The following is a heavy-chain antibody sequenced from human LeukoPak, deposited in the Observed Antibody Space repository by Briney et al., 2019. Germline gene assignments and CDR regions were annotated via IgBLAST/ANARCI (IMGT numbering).Heavy chain of an antibody. CDR2: ISWNSGSI. CDR1: GFTFDDYG. D-gene: IGHD3-22*01. J-gene: IGHJ4*02. V-gene: IGHV3-9*01. CDR3: AKGYYYDSSGYSRTEGNYFDY. Sequence: GGSLRLSCAASGFTFDDYGMSWVRQAPGKGLEWVSGISWNSGSIGYADSVKGRFTISRDNAKNSLYLQMNSLRAEDTALYYCAKGYYYDSSGYSRTEGNYFDYWGQGTLVTVSS.